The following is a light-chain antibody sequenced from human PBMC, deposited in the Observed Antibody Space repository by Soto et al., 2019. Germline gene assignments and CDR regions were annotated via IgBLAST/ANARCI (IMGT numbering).Light chain of an antibody. Sequence: DLQMTQSPSTLSASVGDRVTITCRASQSISDWLAWYQQKPGKAPKLLIYDISNLEIGVPSRFSGSGSGTEFTLTISGLQPDDFATYYCQQYNSYSFGQGTKVDIK. CDR2: DIS. V-gene: IGKV1-5*01. J-gene: IGKJ1*01. CDR3: QQYNSYS. CDR1: QSISDW.